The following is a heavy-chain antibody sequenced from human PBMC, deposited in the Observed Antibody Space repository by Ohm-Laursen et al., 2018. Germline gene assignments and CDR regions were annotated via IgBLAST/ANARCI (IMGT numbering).Heavy chain of an antibody. D-gene: IGHD5-24*01. Sequence: SLRLSCSASGFSFSNYAMHWVRQAPGKGLEWVASITDNGASTFYADSVRGRFTISRDNSKNTLFLQISSLRAEDTAVYYCAKKGWIQPKGAFDFWGQGTLVTVSP. V-gene: IGHV3-23*01. CDR2: ITDNGAST. J-gene: IGHJ3*01. CDR1: GFSFSNYA. CDR3: AKKGWIQPKGAFDF.